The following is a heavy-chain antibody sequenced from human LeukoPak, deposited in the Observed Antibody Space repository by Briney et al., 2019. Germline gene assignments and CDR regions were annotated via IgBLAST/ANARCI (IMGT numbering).Heavy chain of an antibody. CDR2: INPNSGGT. CDR1: GYTFTSYD. CDR3: ARDPGDIVLMVYENWFDP. Sequence: ASVKVSCKASGYTFTSYDINWVRQATGQGLEWMGWINPNSGGTNYAQNFQGRVTMTRDTSISTAYMELSRLRSDDTAVYYCARDPGDIVLMVYENWFDPWGQGTLVTVSS. V-gene: IGHV1-2*02. D-gene: IGHD2-8*01. J-gene: IGHJ5*02.